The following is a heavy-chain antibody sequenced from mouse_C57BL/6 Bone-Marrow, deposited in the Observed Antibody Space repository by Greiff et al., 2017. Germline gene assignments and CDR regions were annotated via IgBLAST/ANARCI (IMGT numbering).Heavy chain of an antibody. J-gene: IGHJ4*01. V-gene: IGHV3-5*01. CDR1: GISITTGNYR. CDR2: IYYSGTI. CDR3: ARDEGNYAYAMDY. Sequence: VQLKQSGPGLVKPSQTVFLTCTVTGISITTGNYRWSWIRPFPGNKLEWIGYIYYSGTITYNPSLTSRTTITRDTPKNQCFQEMNSVTDEDTATYYCARDEGNYAYAMDYWGQGTTVTVSS. D-gene: IGHD2-1*01.